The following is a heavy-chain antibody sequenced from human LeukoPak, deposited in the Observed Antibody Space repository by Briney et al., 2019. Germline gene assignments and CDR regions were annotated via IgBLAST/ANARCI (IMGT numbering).Heavy chain of an antibody. CDR2: IKQDGSEK. V-gene: IGHV3-7*01. D-gene: IGHD3-9*01. CDR1: GFTFAKYA. Sequence: GGSLRLXCVGSGFTFAKYAMTWVREAPGKGLEWVANIKQDGSEKYYVDSVKGRFTISRDNAKNSLYLQMNSLRAEDTAVYYCAIDLFYYYYYMDVWGKGTTVTVSS. J-gene: IGHJ6*03. CDR3: AIDLFYYYYYMDV.